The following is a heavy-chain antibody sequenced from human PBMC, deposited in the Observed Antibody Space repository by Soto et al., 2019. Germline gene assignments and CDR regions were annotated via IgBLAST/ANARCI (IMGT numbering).Heavy chain of an antibody. CDR2: ISANNGNT. V-gene: IGHV1-18*01. CDR3: ARGWGGIAVACTRLDY. CDR1: GYTFTSYA. D-gene: IGHD6-19*01. J-gene: IGHJ4*02. Sequence: QAQLVQSGAEVEKPGASVKVSCKASGYTFTSYAISWVRQAPGQGLEWMGWISANNGNTNYAQKLQGRVTMTTDTSTSTAYMELRSLRSDDTAVYYCARGWGGIAVACTRLDYWGQGTLVTVSS.